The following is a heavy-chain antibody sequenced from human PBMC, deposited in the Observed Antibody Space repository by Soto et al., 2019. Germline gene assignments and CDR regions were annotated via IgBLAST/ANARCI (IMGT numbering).Heavy chain of an antibody. Sequence: QVQLVQSGAEVKKPGSSVKVSCKASGGTFSSYAISWVRQAPGQGLEWMGGIIPIFGTANYAQKFQGRVTITADESTSTAYMELSSLRSEDTAVYYCARLRSYYYFWSGYKNWFDPWGQGTLVTVSS. CDR2: IIPIFGTA. CDR1: GGTFSSYA. J-gene: IGHJ5*02. V-gene: IGHV1-69*12. D-gene: IGHD3-3*01. CDR3: ARLRSYYYFWSGYKNWFDP.